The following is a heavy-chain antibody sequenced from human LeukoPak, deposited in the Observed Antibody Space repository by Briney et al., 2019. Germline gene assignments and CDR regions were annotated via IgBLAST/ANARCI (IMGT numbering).Heavy chain of an antibody. J-gene: IGHJ5*02. CDR2: IYYSGST. V-gene: IGHV4-39*07. CDR1: GGSISSSSYY. CDR3: ARVDGSGSYYNVMNWFDP. Sequence: SETLSLTCTVSGGSISSSSYYWGWIRQPPGKGLEWIGSIYYSGSTYYNPSLKSRVTISVDTSKNQFSLKLSSVTAADTAVYYCARVDGSGSYYNVMNWFDPWGQGTLVTVSS. D-gene: IGHD3-10*01.